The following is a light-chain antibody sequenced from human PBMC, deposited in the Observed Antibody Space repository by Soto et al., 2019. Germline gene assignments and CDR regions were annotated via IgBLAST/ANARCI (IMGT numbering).Light chain of an antibody. CDR2: AAS. Sequence: AIQMTQSASSLSASVGDRLTITCRASQGIRNDLGWYQQKPGEAPKLLIYAASTLQSGVPSRFSGSGSGTDFTLTISNLQPEDFATYYCLQDYTYPLTFGGGTKVEIK. V-gene: IGKV1-6*01. J-gene: IGKJ4*01. CDR3: LQDYTYPLT. CDR1: QGIRND.